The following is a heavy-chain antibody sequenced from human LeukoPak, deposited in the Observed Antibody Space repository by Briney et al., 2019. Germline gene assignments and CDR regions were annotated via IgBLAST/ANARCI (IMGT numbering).Heavy chain of an antibody. Sequence: SETLSLTCTVSGGSISSYFWSWIRQPPGKGLEWIGYIYHSGSTYYNPSLKSRVTISVDRSKNQFSLKLSSVTAADTAVYYCARGPSPYYGSGSYFGMDVWGKGTTVTVSS. CDR1: GGSISSYF. CDR3: ARGPSPYYGSGSYFGMDV. CDR2: IYHSGST. V-gene: IGHV4-30-2*01. J-gene: IGHJ6*04. D-gene: IGHD3-10*01.